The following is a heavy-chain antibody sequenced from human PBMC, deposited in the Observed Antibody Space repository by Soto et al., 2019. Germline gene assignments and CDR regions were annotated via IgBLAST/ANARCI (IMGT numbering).Heavy chain of an antibody. CDR1: GSSISPYY. J-gene: IGHJ3*01. D-gene: IGHD1-26*01. V-gene: IGHV4-59*01. Sequence: QVQLQESGPRLVKPSETLSLTCSVSGSSISPYYWTWLRQAPGKGLEWIGYLFYRGTATYNPARKSRVTISLDTSKKQVSLRLTSVTAADTAVYYCAREKDRILGGYAFGYWGPGTTVTVSS. CDR2: LFYRGTA. CDR3: AREKDRILGGYAFGY.